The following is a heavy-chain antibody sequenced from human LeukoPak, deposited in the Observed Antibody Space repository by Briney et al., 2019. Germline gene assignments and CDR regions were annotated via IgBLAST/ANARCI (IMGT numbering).Heavy chain of an antibody. Sequence: PGGSLRLSCAASGFTFSSYAMSWVRQAPGKGLEWVSAISGSGGSTYYADSVKGRFTISRDNSKNTLYLQMNSLRAEDTAVYYCAKDRRIAVAGTTFDYWGQGTLVIVSS. J-gene: IGHJ4*02. CDR1: GFTFSSYA. V-gene: IGHV3-23*01. CDR3: AKDRRIAVAGTTFDY. D-gene: IGHD6-19*01. CDR2: ISGSGGST.